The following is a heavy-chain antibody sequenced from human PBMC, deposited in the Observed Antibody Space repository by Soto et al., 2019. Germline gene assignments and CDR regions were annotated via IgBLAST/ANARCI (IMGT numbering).Heavy chain of an antibody. V-gene: IGHV1-18*04. CDR3: AREGYSSRLYESLSDYYCYGMDV. D-gene: IGHD6-13*01. Sequence: QVKLVQSGAEVKKPGASVKVPCKASGYTFTSYGISWVRHAPGQVLEWMGWISAYNGNTNYAQKLQGRVTVTTDTSTGTAYMELRSLRSDDTAVYYCAREGYSSRLYESLSDYYCYGMDVWGEGSTVTVSS. J-gene: IGHJ6*04. CDR1: GYTFTSYG. CDR2: ISAYNGNT.